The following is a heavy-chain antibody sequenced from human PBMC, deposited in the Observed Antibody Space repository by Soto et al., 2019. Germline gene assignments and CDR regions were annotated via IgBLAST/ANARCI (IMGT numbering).Heavy chain of an antibody. Sequence: EVQLLESGGGLVQPGGSLILSCAASGFSFRNYAMSWVRQAPGKGLEWVSGISDSGGITDHADSVKGRFTISRDNSRDTLYSQMNTLRADDTAVYYCAKGRPSGSYAYFDYWGQGTLVTVSS. CDR3: AKGRPSGSYAYFDY. CDR1: GFSFRNYA. D-gene: IGHD3-10*01. J-gene: IGHJ4*02. CDR2: ISDSGGIT. V-gene: IGHV3-23*01.